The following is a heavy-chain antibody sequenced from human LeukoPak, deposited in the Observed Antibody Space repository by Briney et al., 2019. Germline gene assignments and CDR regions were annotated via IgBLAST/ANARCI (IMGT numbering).Heavy chain of an antibody. CDR2: INHSGST. D-gene: IGHD6-13*01. J-gene: IGHJ4*02. V-gene: IGHV4-34*01. Sequence: SETLSLTCAVYGGSFSGYYRSWIRQPPGKGLEWIGEINHSGSTNYNPSLKSRVTISVDTSKNQFSLKLSSVTAADTAVYYCARRSTQLVFDYWGQGTLVTVSS. CDR3: ARRSTQLVFDY. CDR1: GGSFSGYY.